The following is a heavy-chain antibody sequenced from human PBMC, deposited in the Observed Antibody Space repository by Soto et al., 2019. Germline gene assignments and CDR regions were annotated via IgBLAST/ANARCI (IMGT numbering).Heavy chain of an antibody. CDR2: MNPNSGNT. Sequence: ASVNVSFKAAGYTFTRYYLNWVRPATGQLLEVMGWMNPNSGNTVYAQKFQGRVTMTRNTSISTAYMELSSLRSEDTAVYYCAREGWAWLPQRKAGPFGMDVGGQGTTVNVSS. J-gene: IGHJ6*02. D-gene: IGHD5-12*01. CDR1: GYTFTRYY. V-gene: IGHV1-8*01. CDR3: AREGWAWLPQRKAGPFGMDV.